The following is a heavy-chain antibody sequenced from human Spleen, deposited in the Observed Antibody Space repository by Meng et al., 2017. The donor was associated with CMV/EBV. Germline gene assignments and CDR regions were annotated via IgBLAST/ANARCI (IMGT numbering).Heavy chain of an antibody. V-gene: IGHV3-74*01. CDR3: AREYRLKYDSFGFDF. J-gene: IGHJ4*02. CDR2: ITSDGSST. Sequence: SGFTFNTYWMHWVRQAPGKGLVWVSRITSDGSSTTYADSVKGRFTISRDNAKNTLYLQMNSLGAEDTAVYYCAREYRLKYDSFGFDFWGQGTLVTVSS. CDR1: GFTFNTYW. D-gene: IGHD3-22*01.